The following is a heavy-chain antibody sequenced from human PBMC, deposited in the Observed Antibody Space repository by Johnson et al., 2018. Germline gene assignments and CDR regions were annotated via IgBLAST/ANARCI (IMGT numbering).Heavy chain of an antibody. J-gene: IGHJ6*02. CDR3: AREADGGFLVVPMDV. V-gene: IGHV3-33*01. CDR1: GFTFSSYG. CDR2: IWYDGSNK. Sequence: QVQLVQSGGGVVKPGRSLRLSCAASGFTFSSYGMHWVRQAPGKGLEWVAVIWYDGSNKYYADSVKGRFAISRDNSKNTLYLQMNSLRAEDTAVYYCAREADGGFLVVPMDVWGQGTKVTVSS. D-gene: IGHD3-10*01.